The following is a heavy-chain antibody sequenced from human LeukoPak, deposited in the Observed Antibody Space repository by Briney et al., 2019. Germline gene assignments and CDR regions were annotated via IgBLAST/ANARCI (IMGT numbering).Heavy chain of an antibody. CDR1: GFTFSRYA. D-gene: IGHD3-10*01. CDR3: AKDRFGSGSPNWFGP. V-gene: IGHV3-23*01. J-gene: IGHJ5*02. CDR2: ISGSNGDI. Sequence: PGGSLRLSCAGSGFTFSRYAMSWIRQVPGKGLEWVSAISGSNGDIFYTDSVKGRFTISRDNSKNTLYLQMNSLRAGDTAVYYCAKDRFGSGSPNWFGPWGQGTLVTVPS.